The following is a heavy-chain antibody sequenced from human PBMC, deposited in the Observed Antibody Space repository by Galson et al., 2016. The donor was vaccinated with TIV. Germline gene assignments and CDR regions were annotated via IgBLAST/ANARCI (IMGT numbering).Heavy chain of an antibody. V-gene: IGHV3-30-3*01. J-gene: IGHJ6*03. Sequence: SLRLSCASSGFIFNDHVMHWVRQAPGKGLVWVALVSYEGSKQLYAGSVQGRFTISRDNSKNMVFLQMNSLRPGDTAVYYCAKGPYNYYYMDVWCKGTTVTVSS. CDR2: VSYEGSKQ. CDR1: GFIFNDHV. CDR3: AKGPYNYYYMDV.